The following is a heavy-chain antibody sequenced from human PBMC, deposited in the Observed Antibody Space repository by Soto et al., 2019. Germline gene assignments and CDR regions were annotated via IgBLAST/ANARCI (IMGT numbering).Heavy chain of an antibody. J-gene: IGHJ4*02. CDR2: ITTSGGNT. V-gene: IGHV3-23*01. CDR1: GFTFSNYA. Sequence: GGSLRLSCTASGFTFSNYAMSWVRQAPGKGLEWVSTITTSGGNTYYPDSVKGRFTISRDNSRNTLDLQLNSLRAEDTAVYYCARYIVGPYYFDYWGQGTPVTVSS. CDR3: ARYIVGPYYFDY. D-gene: IGHD1-26*01.